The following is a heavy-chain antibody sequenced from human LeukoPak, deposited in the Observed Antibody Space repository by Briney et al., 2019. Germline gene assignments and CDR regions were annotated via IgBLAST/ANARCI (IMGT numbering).Heavy chain of an antibody. D-gene: IGHD2-15*01. V-gene: IGHV4-59*02. J-gene: IGHJ3*02. Sequence: SETLSLTCTVSGGSVISYYWRWVRQSPGQGLEWIGYVYYGGTTSYSPSLKSRVSMSIDRSKNQFSLTLFSVTPADTAIYYCVTGCSGGICYPPSDGFDIWGQGTKVTVSS. CDR3: VTGCSGGICYPPSDGFDI. CDR2: VYYGGTT. CDR1: GGSVISYY.